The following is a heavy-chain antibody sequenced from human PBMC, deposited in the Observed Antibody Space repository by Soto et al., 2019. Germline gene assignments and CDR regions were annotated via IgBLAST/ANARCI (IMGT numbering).Heavy chain of an antibody. CDR1: GGSISSGDYY. V-gene: IGHV4-30-4*01. D-gene: IGHD3-22*01. CDR2: IYYSGST. CDR3: ARVGRTYYDGSRGYNWFDP. J-gene: IGHJ5*02. Sequence: QVQLQESGPGLVKPSQTLSLTCTVSGGSISSGDYYWSWIRQPPGKGLEWIGYIYYSGSTNYNPSLTGRLTISVVTSDTQFSLRLSSVTAADPAVYYCARVGRTYYDGSRGYNWFDPWGQGTLVTVSS.